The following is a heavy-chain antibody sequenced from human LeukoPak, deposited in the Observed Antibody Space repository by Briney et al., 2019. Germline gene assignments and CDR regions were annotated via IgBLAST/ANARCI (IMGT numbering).Heavy chain of an antibody. V-gene: IGHV4-34*01. J-gene: IGHJ4*02. CDR3: ARAGGWLRPFDY. CDR1: GGSFSGYY. D-gene: IGHD5-12*01. CDR2: INHSGST. Sequence: SETLSLTCAVYGGSFSGYYWSWIRQPPGKGLEWIGEINHSGSTNYNPSLKSRVTISVDTSKNQFSLKLSSVTAADTAVYYCARAGGWLRPFDYWGQGTLVTVSS.